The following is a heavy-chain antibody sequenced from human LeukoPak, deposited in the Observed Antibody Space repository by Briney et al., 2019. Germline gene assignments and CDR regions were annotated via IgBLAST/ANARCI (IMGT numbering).Heavy chain of an antibody. V-gene: IGHV3-48*01. CDR3: ARDGDYGGGGY. CDR1: GFTFSSYS. CDR2: ISSSSSTI. D-gene: IGHD4-17*01. Sequence: PGGSLRLSCAASGFTFSSYSMTWVRQAPGKGLDWVSYISSSSSTIYYADSVKGRFTISRDNAKNSLYLQMNSLRAEDTAVYYCARDGDYGGGGYWGQGTLVTVSS. J-gene: IGHJ4*02.